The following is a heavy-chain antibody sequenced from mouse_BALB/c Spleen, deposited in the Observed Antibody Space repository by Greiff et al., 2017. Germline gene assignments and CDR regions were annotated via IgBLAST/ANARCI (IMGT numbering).Heavy chain of an antibody. D-gene: IGHD2-4*01. CDR2: INSNGGST. CDR1: GFTFSSYG. V-gene: IGHV5-6-3*01. Sequence: EVMLVESGGGLVQPGGSLKLSCAASGFTFSSYGMSWVRQTPDKRLELVATINSNGGSTYYPDSVKGRFTISRDNAKNTLYLQMSSLKSEDTAMYYCARAYDYDETWFAYWGQGTLVTVSA. J-gene: IGHJ3*01. CDR3: ARAYDYDETWFAY.